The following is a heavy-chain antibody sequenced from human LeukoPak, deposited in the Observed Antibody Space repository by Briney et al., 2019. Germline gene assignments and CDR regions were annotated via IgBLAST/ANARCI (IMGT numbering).Heavy chain of an antibody. D-gene: IGHD3-10*01. CDR3: ARDIGSGSYY. CDR2: INPNSGDT. CDR1: GYTFTGYY. J-gene: IGHJ4*02. V-gene: IGHV1-2*02. Sequence: ASVKVSCRASGYTFTGYYIHWVRQAPGQGLEWMGWINPNSGDTNYAQKFQGRVTMTRDTSINTAYMELSRLRSDDTAVYYCARDIGSGSYYWGQGALVTVSS.